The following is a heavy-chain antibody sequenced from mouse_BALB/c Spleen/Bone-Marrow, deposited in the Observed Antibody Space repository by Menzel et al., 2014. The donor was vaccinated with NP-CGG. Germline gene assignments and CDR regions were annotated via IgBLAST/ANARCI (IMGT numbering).Heavy chain of an antibody. CDR3: ARHEDLDIRRRLGAMDY. V-gene: IGHV1-62-2*01. J-gene: IGHJ4*01. CDR2: FYPGSGSI. D-gene: IGHD2-12*01. Sequence: QVQLKESGAELVKPGASVRLSCKASGYNFSDYIIYWVKQRSGQGPEWIGWFYPGSGSIKYNEKFKDKATLTADKSSRTVYMELSRLTSEDSAVYFCARHEDLDIRRRLGAMDYWGQGTSVTVSS. CDR1: GYNFSDYI.